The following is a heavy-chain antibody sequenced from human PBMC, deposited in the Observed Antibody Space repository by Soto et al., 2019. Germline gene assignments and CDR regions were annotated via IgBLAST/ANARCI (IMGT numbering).Heavy chain of an antibody. CDR3: AKGCEFWSGYGQRLVWFDH. Sequence: EVQLLQSGGGLVQPGGSLRLSCAASGFTFSSYAMSWVRQAPGKGLEWVSGISGSGGSTYYADSVKGRFTISRDNSKNTLHLHINSPIAEETAVYYCAKGCEFWSGYGQRLVWFDHWGQGTLVTVSS. V-gene: IGHV3-23*01. CDR1: GFTFSSYA. CDR2: ISGSGGST. J-gene: IGHJ5*02. D-gene: IGHD3-3*01.